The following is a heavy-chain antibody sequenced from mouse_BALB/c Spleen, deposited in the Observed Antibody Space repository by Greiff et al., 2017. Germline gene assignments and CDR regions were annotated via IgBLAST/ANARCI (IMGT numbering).Heavy chain of an antibody. V-gene: IGHV6-6*02. CDR3: TVYYYGSSYEGY. Sequence: EVQRVESGGGLVQPGGSMKLSCVASGFTFSNYWMNWVRQSPEKGLEWVAEIRLKSNNYATHYAESVKGRFTISRDDSKSSVYLQMNNLRAEDTGIYYCTVYYYGSSYEGYWGQGTTLTVSS. CDR2: IRLKSNNYAT. D-gene: IGHD1-1*01. J-gene: IGHJ2*01. CDR1: GFTFSNYW.